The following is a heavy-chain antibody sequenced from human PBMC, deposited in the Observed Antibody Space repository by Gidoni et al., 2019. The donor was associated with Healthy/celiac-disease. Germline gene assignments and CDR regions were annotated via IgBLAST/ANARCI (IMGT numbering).Heavy chain of an antibody. V-gene: IGHV2-26*01. CDR1: GFSLSNARMG. J-gene: IGHJ6*02. CDR3: ARIRLDCSSTSCYGYYYYGMDV. D-gene: IGHD2-2*01. Sequence: QVTLKESGPVLVKPTETLTLTCTVSGFSLSNARMGVSWIRQPPGKALEWLAHIFSNDEKSYSTSLKSRLTISKDTSKSQVVLTMTNMDPVDTATYYCARIRLDCSSTSCYGYYYYGMDVWGQGTTVTVSS. CDR2: IFSNDEK.